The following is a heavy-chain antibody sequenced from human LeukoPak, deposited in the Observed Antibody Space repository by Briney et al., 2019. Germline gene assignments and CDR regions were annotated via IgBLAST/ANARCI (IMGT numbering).Heavy chain of an antibody. J-gene: IGHJ6*04. D-gene: IGHD3-10*02. CDR1: GFTFNSYG. CDR2: ISYDGSNK. V-gene: IGHV3-30*18. CDR3: AELGITMIGGV. Sequence: GGSLRLSCAASGFTFNSYGMHWVRQAPGKGLEWVAVISYDGSNKYYADSVKGRFTISRDNSKNTLYLQMNSLRAEDTAVYYCAELGITMIGGVWGKGTTVTISS.